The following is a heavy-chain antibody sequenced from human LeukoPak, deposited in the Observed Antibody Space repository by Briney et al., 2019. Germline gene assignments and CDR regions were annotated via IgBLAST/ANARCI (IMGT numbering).Heavy chain of an antibody. CDR3: ARDTVVVRYENWFDP. D-gene: IGHD2-2*01. CDR2: ISSSSSYI. V-gene: IGHV3-21*01. Sequence: GRSLRLSCAASGFTFSSYSMNWVRQAPGKGLEWVSSISSSSSYIYYADSVKGRFTISRDNAKNSLYLQMNSLRAEDTAVYYCARDTVVVRYENWFDPWGQGTLVTVSS. J-gene: IGHJ5*02. CDR1: GFTFSSYS.